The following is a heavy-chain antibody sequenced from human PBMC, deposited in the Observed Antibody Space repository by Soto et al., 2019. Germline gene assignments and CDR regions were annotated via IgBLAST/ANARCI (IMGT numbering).Heavy chain of an antibody. CDR3: VRGWNQLKN. D-gene: IGHD2-2*01. V-gene: IGHV3-23*01. CDR2: ISNSGTST. J-gene: IGHJ4*02. CDR1: GFTFSNDA. Sequence: GGSLRLSCAASGFTFSNDAMSWVRQAPGKGLEWVSGISNSGTSTYYADSVKGRFTISRDNSKNTLSLEVNSLRAEDTAVYYCVRGWNQLKNWGQGTLVTVSS.